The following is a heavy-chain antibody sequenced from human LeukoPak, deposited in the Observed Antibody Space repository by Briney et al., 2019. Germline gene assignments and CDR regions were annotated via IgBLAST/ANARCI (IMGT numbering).Heavy chain of an antibody. CDR1: GFTFSSYS. D-gene: IGHD3-22*01. Sequence: GGSLRLSCAASGFTFSSYSMNWVRQAPGKGLEWVSSISSSSRYIYYADSVKGRFTISRDNAKNSLYLQMNSLRAEDTAVYYCARVTRYDSSGYYSYYYYGMDVWGQGTTVTVSS. CDR2: ISSSSRYI. CDR3: ARVTRYDSSGYYSYYYYGMDV. V-gene: IGHV3-21*01. J-gene: IGHJ6*02.